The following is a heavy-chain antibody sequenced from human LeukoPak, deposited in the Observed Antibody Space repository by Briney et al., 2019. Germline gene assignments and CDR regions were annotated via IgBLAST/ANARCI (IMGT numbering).Heavy chain of an antibody. CDR2: ITTSSSYI. CDR3: ARDTSGYSSSYYFDY. CDR1: GFTFSSYS. V-gene: IGHV3-21*01. J-gene: IGHJ4*02. Sequence: SGGSLRLSCAASGFTFSSYSLNWVRQAPGKGLEWVSSITTSSSYIYYADSVKGRFTISRDNAKNSLYLQMNSLRAEDTAVYYCARDTSGYSSSYYFDYWGQGTLVTVSS. D-gene: IGHD6-6*01.